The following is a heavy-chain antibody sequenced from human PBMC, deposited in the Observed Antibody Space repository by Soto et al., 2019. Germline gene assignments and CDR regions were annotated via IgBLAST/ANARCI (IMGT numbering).Heavy chain of an antibody. Sequence: PGGSLRLSCAASGFTFSGSTMHWVRQASGKGLEWVGRIRSKANSYATAYAASVKGRFTISRDDSKNTAYLQMNSLNSEDTAVYFCTRHDSSSGFDYWGQGTLVTVSS. CDR1: GFTFSGST. CDR2: IRSKANSYAT. J-gene: IGHJ4*02. D-gene: IGHD6-6*01. CDR3: TRHDSSSGFDY. V-gene: IGHV3-73*01.